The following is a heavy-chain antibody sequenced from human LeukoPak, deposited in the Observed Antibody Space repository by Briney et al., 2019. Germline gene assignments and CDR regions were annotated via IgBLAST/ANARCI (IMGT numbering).Heavy chain of an antibody. CDR1: GSTFTGYY. Sequence: ASVKVSCKASGSTFTGYYMHWVRQAPGQGLEWMGWINPNSGGTDYAQKFQGRVTMTRDTSLCTAYMELSRLRSDDTAVYYCTRATSVVVPAADHYYYGMDVWGQGTTVTVSS. V-gene: IGHV1-2*02. CDR3: TRATSVVVPAADHYYYGMDV. CDR2: INPNSGGT. J-gene: IGHJ6*02. D-gene: IGHD2-2*01.